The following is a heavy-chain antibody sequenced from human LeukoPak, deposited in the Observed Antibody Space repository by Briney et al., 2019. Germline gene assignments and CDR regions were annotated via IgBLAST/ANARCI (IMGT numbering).Heavy chain of an antibody. J-gene: IGHJ4*02. CDR2: ISGDGGST. D-gene: IGHD6-19*01. V-gene: IGHV3-43*02. CDR1: GFIFA. CDR3: ARESETSGWYDY. Sequence: SGGSLRLSCAAPGFIFAIHWVLQAPGAGLEWVFLISGDGGSTFYADSVRGRFTISRDNTSKSLSLQMSSLRSEDTALYYCARESETSGWYDYWGQGTLVTVSS.